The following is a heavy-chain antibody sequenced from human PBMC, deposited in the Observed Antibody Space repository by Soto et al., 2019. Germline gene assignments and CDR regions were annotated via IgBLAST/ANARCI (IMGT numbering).Heavy chain of an antibody. Sequence: LSLTCAVSGGPITSGGYSWSWIRQPPGKGLEWIGHIYHSGGTYYNPPLKSRVTLSIDRTKKQFSLKLKSVTAADTAVYFCARTMTTSGWFDPWGQGTLVTVPQ. CDR1: GGPITSGGYS. CDR2: IYHSGGT. J-gene: IGHJ5*02. V-gene: IGHV4-30-2*01. D-gene: IGHD4-17*01. CDR3: ARTMTTSGWFDP.